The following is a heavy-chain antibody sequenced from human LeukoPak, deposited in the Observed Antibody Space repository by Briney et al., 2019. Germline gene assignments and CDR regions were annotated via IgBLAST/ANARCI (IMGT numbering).Heavy chain of an antibody. CDR2: IIPIFGTA. D-gene: IGHD1-26*01. J-gene: IGHJ6*03. V-gene: IGHV1-69*05. CDR1: GGTFSSYA. CDR3: ASNTPGIVGATKLDYYYYYMDV. Sequence: SVKVSCKASGGTFSSYAISWVRQAPGQGLEWMGGIIPIFGTANYAQKFQGRVTITTDESTSTAYMELSSLRSENTAVYYCASNTPGIVGATKLDYYYYYMDVWGKGTTVTVSS.